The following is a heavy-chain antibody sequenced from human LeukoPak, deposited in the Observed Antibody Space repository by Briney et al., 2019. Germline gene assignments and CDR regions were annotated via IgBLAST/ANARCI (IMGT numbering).Heavy chain of an antibody. Sequence: ASVKVSCKASGYTFTSYYMHWVRQAPGQGLEWMGIINPSGGSTSYAQKFQGRVTMTRDTSTSTVYMELSSLRSEDTAVYYCARESRPPRYSGGYTQKPPDYWGQGTLVTVSS. J-gene: IGHJ4*02. CDR1: GYTFTSYY. CDR2: INPSGGST. V-gene: IGHV1-46*01. D-gene: IGHD1-26*01. CDR3: ARESRPPRYSGGYTQKPPDY.